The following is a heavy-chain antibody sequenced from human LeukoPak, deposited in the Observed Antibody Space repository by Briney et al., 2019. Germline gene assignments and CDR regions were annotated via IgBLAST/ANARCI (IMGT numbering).Heavy chain of an antibody. CDR1: GFSLSTSGMC. Sequence: SGPTLVNPTQTLTLTCTFSGFSLSTSGMCVSWIRQPPGKALEWLACIDWDDDKYYSTSLKTRLTISKDTSKNQVVLTMTNMDPVDTATYYCAWYSGSYYYFDYWGQGTLVTVSS. CDR2: IDWDDDK. D-gene: IGHD1-26*01. V-gene: IGHV2-70*11. J-gene: IGHJ4*02. CDR3: AWYSGSYYYFDY.